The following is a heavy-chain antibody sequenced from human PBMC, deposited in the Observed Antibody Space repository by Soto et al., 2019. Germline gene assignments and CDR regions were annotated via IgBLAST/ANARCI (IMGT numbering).Heavy chain of an antibody. CDR3: AKAKESYDFWSGFTQTNTYYYCMDV. J-gene: IGHJ6*03. CDR1: GFTFDDYA. CDR2: ISWNSGSI. Sequence: GGSLRLSCAASGFTFDDYAMHWVRQAPGKGLEWVSGISWNSGSIGYADSVKGRFTISRDNAKNSLYLQMNSLRAEDTALYYCAKAKESYDFWSGFTQTNTYYYCMDVWGKGTTVTVSS. V-gene: IGHV3-9*01. D-gene: IGHD3-3*01.